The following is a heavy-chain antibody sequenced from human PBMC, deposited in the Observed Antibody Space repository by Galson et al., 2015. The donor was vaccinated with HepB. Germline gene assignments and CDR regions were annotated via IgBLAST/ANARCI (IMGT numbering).Heavy chain of an antibody. Sequence: SVKVSCKASDYIFINYGVTWVRQAPGQGLEWMGWISGYNGHTNYAQNLQGRVTMTTDTSMSTAYMELRSLRSDDTAVYYCARDNGDYNYGSNYYYYGLDVWGQGTTVTVSS. J-gene: IGHJ6*02. CDR3: ARDNGDYNYGSNYYYYGLDV. CDR2: ISGYNGHT. CDR1: DYIFINYG. V-gene: IGHV1-18*01. D-gene: IGHD4-17*01.